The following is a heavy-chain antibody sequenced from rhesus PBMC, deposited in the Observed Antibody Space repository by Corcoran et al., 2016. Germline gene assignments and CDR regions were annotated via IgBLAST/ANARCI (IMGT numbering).Heavy chain of an antibody. D-gene: IGHD1-20*01. J-gene: IGHJ4*01. CDR2: IGGSSRNT. Sequence: QVQLQESGPGLVKPSETLSLTCPVSGGSFSGYHWNWIRHPPGKGLELIGYIGGSSRNTYYNPSLKSRVTISTDMSKNQFSLKLSSVTAADTAVYYCAKTITGTTRDYWGQGLLVTVSS. CDR3: AKTITGTTRDY. V-gene: IGHV4-165*02. CDR1: GGSFSGYH.